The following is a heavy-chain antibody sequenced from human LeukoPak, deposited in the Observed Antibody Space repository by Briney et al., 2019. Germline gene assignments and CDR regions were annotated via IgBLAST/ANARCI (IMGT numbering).Heavy chain of an antibody. CDR3: AGRGLTGYYYYMDV. CDR2: INPNSGGT. Sequence: GSVNVSCKASGYTFTGYYMHWVRQAPGQGLEWMGWINPNSGGTNYAQKFQGRVTMTRDTSISTAYMELSRLRSDDTAVYYCAGRGLTGYYYYMDVWGKGTTVTVSS. J-gene: IGHJ6*03. V-gene: IGHV1-2*02. D-gene: IGHD1-14*01. CDR1: GYTFTGYY.